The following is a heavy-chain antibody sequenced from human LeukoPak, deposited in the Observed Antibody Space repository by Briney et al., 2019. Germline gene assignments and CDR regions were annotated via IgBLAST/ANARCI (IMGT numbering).Heavy chain of an antibody. CDR1: GGSFSGYY. Sequence: PSETLSLTCAVYGGSFSGYYWSWIRQPPGKGLEWIGEINHSGSTNYNPSLKSRVTISVDTSKNQFSLKLSSVTAADTAVYYCARGPYYYGSGSYHHWGQGTLVTVSS. V-gene: IGHV4-34*01. CDR2: INHSGST. J-gene: IGHJ4*02. D-gene: IGHD3-10*01. CDR3: ARGPYYYGSGSYHH.